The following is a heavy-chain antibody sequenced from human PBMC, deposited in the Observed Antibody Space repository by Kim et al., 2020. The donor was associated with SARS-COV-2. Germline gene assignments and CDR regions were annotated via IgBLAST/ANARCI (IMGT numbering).Heavy chain of an antibody. CDR1: GFAFNTYW. CDR3: ARARIANL. V-gene: IGHV3-7*01. J-gene: IGHJ2*01. Sequence: GGPLRLSCAASGFAFNTYWMSWVRQAPGKGLEWVASIKNDESEKYYVDSVKGRFTISRDNTKNSLYLQMNSLRGEDTAVYYCARARIANLWGRGTLVTVSS. D-gene: IGHD2-21*01. CDR2: IKNDESEK.